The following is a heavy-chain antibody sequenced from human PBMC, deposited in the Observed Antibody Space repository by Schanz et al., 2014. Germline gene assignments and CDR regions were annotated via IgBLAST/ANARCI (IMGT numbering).Heavy chain of an antibody. CDR2: ISSTGGSI. V-gene: IGHV3-23*04. CDR3: AKDIAPLAARPGYGMDV. D-gene: IGHD6-13*01. CDR1: GFTFGAYT. J-gene: IGHJ6*02. Sequence: EVQLVESGGGLVKPGGSLRLSCVTSGFTFGAYTMNWVRQAPGKGLEWVSAISSTGGSIYYADSVKGRFTISRDNSKNTLYLQMNSLRAEDTAVYYCAKDIAPLAARPGYGMDVWGQGTTVTVSS.